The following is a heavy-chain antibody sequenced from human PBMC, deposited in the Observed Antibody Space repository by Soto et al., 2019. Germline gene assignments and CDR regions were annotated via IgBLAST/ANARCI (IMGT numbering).Heavy chain of an antibody. J-gene: IGHJ6*03. Sequence: EVQLLESGGGLVQPGGSLRLSCTASGFTLSRYAMNWVRQAPGKGLEWVAGISGSGRDSYYADPLKGHFTISRDNSNNTLYLQMSSLRAEDTAIYFCARGGNSIPEDYNYINVWGKGTSVTVSS. D-gene: IGHD3-16*01. V-gene: IGHV3-23*01. CDR2: ISGSGRDS. CDR1: GFTLSRYA. CDR3: ARGGNSIPEDYNYINV.